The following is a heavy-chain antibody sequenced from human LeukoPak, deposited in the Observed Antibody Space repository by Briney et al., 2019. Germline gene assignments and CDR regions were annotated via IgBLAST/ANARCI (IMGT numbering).Heavy chain of an antibody. J-gene: IGHJ4*02. V-gene: IGHV3-53*05. CDR2: IYSGGST. CDR1: GFTVSSNY. CDR3: ARDDCSSTSCYTYDFWSGYPTTFDY. Sequence: GGSLRLACAASGFTVSSNYMSWVRQAPGKGLEWVSVIYSGGSTYYADSVKGRFTISRDNSKNTLYLQMNSLRAEDTAVYYCARDDCSSTSCYTYDFWSGYPTTFDYWGQGTLVTVSS. D-gene: IGHD2-2*02.